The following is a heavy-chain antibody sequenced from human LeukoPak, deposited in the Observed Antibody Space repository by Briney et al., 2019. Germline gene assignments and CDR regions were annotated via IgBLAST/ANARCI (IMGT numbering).Heavy chain of an antibody. Sequence: GGSLRLSCAASGFTFSSYSMNWVRQAPGKGLEWVSSISSSSSYIYYADSVKGRFTISRDNAKNSLYLQMNSLRAEDTAVYYCARPQDCSSTSCYQGGFDYWGQGTLVTVSS. V-gene: IGHV3-21*01. D-gene: IGHD2-2*01. J-gene: IGHJ4*02. CDR3: ARPQDCSSTSCYQGGFDY. CDR1: GFTFSSYS. CDR2: ISSSSSYI.